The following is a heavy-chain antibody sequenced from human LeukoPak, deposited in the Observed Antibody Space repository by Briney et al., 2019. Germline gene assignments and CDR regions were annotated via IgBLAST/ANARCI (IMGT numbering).Heavy chain of an antibody. D-gene: IGHD3-3*01. J-gene: IGHJ4*02. Sequence: QSGGSLRLSCAASGFTFSSYSMSWVRQAPGKGLEWVSGLSGSGGSTYYADSVKGRFTISRDNSKNTLYLQMNSLRAEDTAVYYCAKGARITIFGVVIIPAYFDYWGQGTLVTVSS. V-gene: IGHV3-23*01. CDR2: LSGSGGST. CDR1: GFTFSSYS. CDR3: AKGARITIFGVVIIPAYFDY.